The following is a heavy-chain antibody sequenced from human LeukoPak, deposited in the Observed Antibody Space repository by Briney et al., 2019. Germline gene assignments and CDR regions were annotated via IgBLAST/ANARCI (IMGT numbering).Heavy chain of an antibody. D-gene: IGHD3-22*01. CDR2: ISISSNNK. CDR3: AGTYDGSDYSFDY. J-gene: IGHJ4*02. Sequence: GGSLTLSCAASGFTFSTYEMNWLRQATGKGLEGVSYISISSNNKCYVDSVKGRFTISRDNAKNSLYVQMNSLKTEDTAVYYCAGTYDGSDYSFDYWGQGTLVTVSS. CDR1: GFTFSTYE. V-gene: IGHV3-48*03.